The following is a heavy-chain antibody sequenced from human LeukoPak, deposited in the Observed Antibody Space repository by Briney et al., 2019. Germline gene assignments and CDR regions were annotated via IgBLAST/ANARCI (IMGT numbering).Heavy chain of an antibody. D-gene: IGHD3-22*01. J-gene: IGHJ5*02. CDR2: INHSGST. Sequence: SETLSLTCAVYGGSFSGYYWSWIRQPPGKGLEWIGEINHSGSTNYNPSLKSRVTISVDTSKNQLSLKLSSVTAADTAVYYCARGLEYYYDSSGYSPWGQGTLVTVSS. CDR3: ARGLEYYYDSSGYSP. V-gene: IGHV4-34*01. CDR1: GGSFSGYY.